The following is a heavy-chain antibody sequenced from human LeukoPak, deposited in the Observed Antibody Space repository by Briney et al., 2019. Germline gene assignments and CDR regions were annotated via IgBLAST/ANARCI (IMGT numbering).Heavy chain of an antibody. CDR2: IWHYGSQT. V-gene: IGHV3-33*06. J-gene: IGHJ4*02. D-gene: IGHD3-22*01. CDR1: GFIFSSYG. Sequence: GGSLRLSCVASGFIFSSYGMHWVRQAPGKGLEWVAVIWHYGSQTYYGDSVKGRFTISRDNSKNTLYLQMNSLRAEDTAVYYCAKRGFYDSSGYYLDFWGQGTLVTVSS. CDR3: AKRGFYDSSGYYLDF.